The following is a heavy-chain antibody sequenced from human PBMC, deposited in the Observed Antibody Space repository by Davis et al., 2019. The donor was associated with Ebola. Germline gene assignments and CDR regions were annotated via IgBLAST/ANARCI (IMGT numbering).Heavy chain of an antibody. V-gene: IGHV3-30*02. J-gene: IGHJ4*02. Sequence: GESLKISCAASGFTFSSYGMHWVRQAPGKGLEWVAFIRYDGSNKYYADSVKGRFTISRDNSKNTLYLQMNSLRAEDTAVYYCARVGESNYGYWGQGTLVTVSS. CDR2: IRYDGSNK. CDR1: GFTFSSYG. CDR3: ARVGESNYGY. D-gene: IGHD4-11*01.